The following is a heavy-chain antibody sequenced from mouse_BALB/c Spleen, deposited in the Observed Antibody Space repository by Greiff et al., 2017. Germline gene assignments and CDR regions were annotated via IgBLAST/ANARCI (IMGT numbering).Heavy chain of an antibody. J-gene: IGHJ1*01. Sequence: EVQLQQSGTVLARPGASVKMSCKASGFTFNSYWMHWVKQRPGQGLEWIGAIYPGNSDTSYNQKFKGKANLTAVTSTSTAYMKLSSLTSEDSAVYYGAYDHDGSSNWYFDVWGEGTTVTVSS. CDR1: GFTFNSYW. CDR2: IYPGNSDT. V-gene: IGHV1-5*01. CDR3: AYDHDGSSNWYFDV. D-gene: IGHD1-1*01.